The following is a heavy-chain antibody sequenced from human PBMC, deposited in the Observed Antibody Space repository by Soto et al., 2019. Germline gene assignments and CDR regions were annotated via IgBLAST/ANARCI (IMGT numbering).Heavy chain of an antibody. CDR3: ARGGGTILAPLS. CDR1: GYTFTGYF. D-gene: IGHD3-3*01. J-gene: IGHJ5*02. Sequence: ASVKVSCKASGYTFTGYFINWVRQAPRQGLEWVGYINPNSGATKYAPRFQGRVTMTSDTSIRTAYMELSNLRSDDTAVYYCARGGGTILAPLSWCPGPLVTVSS. CDR2: INPNSGAT. V-gene: IGHV1-2*02.